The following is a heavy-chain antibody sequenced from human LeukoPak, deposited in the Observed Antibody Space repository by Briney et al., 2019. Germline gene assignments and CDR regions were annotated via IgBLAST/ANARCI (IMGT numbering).Heavy chain of an antibody. Sequence: PGGSLRLSCAASGFTFSSFGMHWVRQAPGKGLEWVAVIWYDGSNKYYADSVKGRFTISRDNSKNTLYLQMNSLRAEDTAVYYCATHMATTLDYWGQGTLVTVSS. V-gene: IGHV3-33*01. CDR3: ATHMATTLDY. CDR1: GFTFSSFG. CDR2: IWYDGSNK. D-gene: IGHD5-24*01. J-gene: IGHJ4*02.